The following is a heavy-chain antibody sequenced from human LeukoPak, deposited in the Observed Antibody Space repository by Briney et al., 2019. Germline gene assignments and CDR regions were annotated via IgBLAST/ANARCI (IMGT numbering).Heavy chain of an antibody. V-gene: IGHV1-69*04. CDR1: GGTFSSYA. CDR2: IIPVLGIA. CDR3: ARGHRVNGYSYGYGIGY. D-gene: IGHD5-18*01. J-gene: IGHJ4*02. Sequence: GASVKVSCKASGGTFSSYAISWVRQAPGQGLEWMGRIIPVLGIANYAQKFQGRVTITADKSTSTAYMELSSLRSEDTAVYYCARGHRVNGYSYGYGIGYWGQGTLVTVSS.